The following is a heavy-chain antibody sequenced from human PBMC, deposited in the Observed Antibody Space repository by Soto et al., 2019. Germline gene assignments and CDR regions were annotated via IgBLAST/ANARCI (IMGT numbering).Heavy chain of an antibody. V-gene: IGHV3-23*01. CDR2: ISGSGGST. CDR1: GFTFSSYA. J-gene: IGHJ4*02. Sequence: GGSLRLSCAASGFTFSSYAMSWVRQAPGKGLEWVSAISGSGGSTYYADSVKGRFTISRDNSKNTLYLQMNSLRAEDTAVYYCAKDPVTMVRGVITQGIDYWGQGTLVTVSS. CDR3: AKDPVTMVRGVITQGIDY. D-gene: IGHD3-10*01.